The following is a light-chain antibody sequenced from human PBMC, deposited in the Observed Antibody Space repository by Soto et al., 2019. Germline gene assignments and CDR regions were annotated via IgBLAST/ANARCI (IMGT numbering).Light chain of an antibody. J-gene: IGKJ5*01. V-gene: IGKV1-5*01. Sequence: DIQMTQSPSTLSASVGDRVTITCRASQSISSWLAWYQQKPGKAPKLLIYDASSLESGVPSRFSGSGSGTEFTRTISSLQPDDFATYYCQQYNSYPIPFGQGTRLESK. CDR2: DAS. CDR3: QQYNSYPIP. CDR1: QSISSW.